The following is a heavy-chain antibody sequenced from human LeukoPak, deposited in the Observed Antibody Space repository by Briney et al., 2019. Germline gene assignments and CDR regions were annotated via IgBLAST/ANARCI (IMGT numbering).Heavy chain of an antibody. CDR2: ISSGESL. CDR1: GFTFSRYA. V-gene: IGHV3-23*01. D-gene: IGHD5-24*01. Sequence: GGSLRLSCAASGFTFSRYAMSWVRQAPGKGLEWVCGISSGESLYYADSVKGRFTISRDNSKNTLYLEINSLRAEDTAVYYCAKKSRDGYNPFDYLGQGTLVTVSS. CDR3: AKKSRDGYNPFDY. J-gene: IGHJ4*02.